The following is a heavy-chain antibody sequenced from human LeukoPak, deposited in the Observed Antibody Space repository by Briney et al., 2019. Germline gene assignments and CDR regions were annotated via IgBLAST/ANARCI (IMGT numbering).Heavy chain of an antibody. Sequence: GGSLRLSCAASGFTFSSYAMSWVRQAPGKGLEWVSAISGSGGSTYYADSVKGRSTISRDNSKNTLYLQMNSLRAEDTAVYYCAKRSCSSTSCYSGGDYYFDYWGQGTLVTVSS. CDR2: ISGSGGST. CDR3: AKRSCSSTSCYSGGDYYFDY. J-gene: IGHJ4*02. V-gene: IGHV3-23*01. CDR1: GFTFSSYA. D-gene: IGHD2-2*01.